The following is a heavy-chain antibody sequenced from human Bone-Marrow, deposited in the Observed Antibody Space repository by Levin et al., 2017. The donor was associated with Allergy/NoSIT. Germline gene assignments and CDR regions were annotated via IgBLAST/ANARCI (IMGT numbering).Heavy chain of an antibody. Sequence: KVSCKDSGYTFPNYWIGWVRQMPGKGLEWMGIIYPADSDTITSPSFQGQVTLSADTSINTAYLQWSRLQASDTAMYYCARATVIHCSSTSCLFSYFDFWGQGTLVTVSS. D-gene: IGHD2-2*01. CDR1: GYTFPNYW. V-gene: IGHV5-51*01. CDR3: ARATVIHCSSTSCLFSYFDF. J-gene: IGHJ4*02. CDR2: IYPADSDT.